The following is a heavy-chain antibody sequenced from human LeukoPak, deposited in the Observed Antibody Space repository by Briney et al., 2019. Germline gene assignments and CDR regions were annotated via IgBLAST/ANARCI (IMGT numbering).Heavy chain of an antibody. J-gene: IGHJ4*02. Sequence: GAAVKVSCKASGYTFNSYDINWVRPATGQGLEWVGWMNPNSGNTGYAQKFQGRVTITRNTSINTAYMELSRLRSEDTGVYYCARDSYSSSWSGTYWGQGTLVTVSP. CDR2: MNPNSGNT. V-gene: IGHV1-8*03. CDR1: GYTFNSYD. D-gene: IGHD6-13*01. CDR3: ARDSYSSSWSGTY.